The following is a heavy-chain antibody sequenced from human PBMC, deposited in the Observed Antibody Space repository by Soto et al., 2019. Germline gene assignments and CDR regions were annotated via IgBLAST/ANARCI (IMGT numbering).Heavy chain of an antibody. V-gene: IGHV1-69*13. Sequence: ASVKVSCKASGGTFSNYAFSWVRQAPGQGLEWMGGIIPMIGTANYAEKFQGRVTITADESTSTVYMELSRLRSEDTALYYCARVRSGTYFGVYYNGMDVWGQGTAVTVSS. CDR1: GGTFSNYA. CDR2: IIPMIGTA. J-gene: IGHJ6*02. CDR3: ARVRSGTYFGVYYNGMDV. D-gene: IGHD1-26*01.